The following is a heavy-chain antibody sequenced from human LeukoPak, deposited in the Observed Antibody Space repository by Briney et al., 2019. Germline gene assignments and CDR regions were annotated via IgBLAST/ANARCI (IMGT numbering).Heavy chain of an antibody. Sequence: PGGSLRLSCAASGFTFSNYGMHWVRQAPGKGLEWVAFIRYDGSNKYYADSVKGRFTISRDNSKNTLYLQMNSLRAEDTAVYYCAKDPVVVPAATYYYYYYYMDVWGKGTTVTVSS. CDR1: GFTFSNYG. D-gene: IGHD2-2*01. V-gene: IGHV3-30*02. CDR3: AKDPVVVPAATYYYYYYYMDV. CDR2: IRYDGSNK. J-gene: IGHJ6*03.